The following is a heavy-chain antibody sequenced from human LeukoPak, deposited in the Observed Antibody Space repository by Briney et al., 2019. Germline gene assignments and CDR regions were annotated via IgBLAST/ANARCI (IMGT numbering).Heavy chain of an antibody. CDR2: ISGSGGST. V-gene: IGHV3-23*01. CDR3: AKGYYYDSSVSVVGMDV. J-gene: IGHJ6*02. D-gene: IGHD3-22*01. CDR1: GFTFSSNA. Sequence: GGSLRLSCAASGFTFSSNAMSWVRQAPGKGLEWVSAISGSGGSTYYADSVKGRFTISRDNSKNTLYLQMNSLRAEDTAVYYCAKGYYYDSSVSVVGMDVWGQGTTVTVSS.